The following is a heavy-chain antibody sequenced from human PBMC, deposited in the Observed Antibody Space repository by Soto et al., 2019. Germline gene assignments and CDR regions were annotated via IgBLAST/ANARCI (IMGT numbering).Heavy chain of an antibody. D-gene: IGHD3-3*01. J-gene: IGHJ4*02. V-gene: IGHV3-7*03. Sequence: EVQLVESGGGLVQPGGSLRLSCAASGFTFSSYWMSWVRQAPGKGLEWVANIKQDGSEKYYVDSVKGRFTISRDNAKNSLYLQMNSLRAEDTAVYYCARGGPEGRFLEWLWDYWGQGTLVTVSS. CDR2: IKQDGSEK. CDR1: GFTFSSYW. CDR3: ARGGPEGRFLEWLWDY.